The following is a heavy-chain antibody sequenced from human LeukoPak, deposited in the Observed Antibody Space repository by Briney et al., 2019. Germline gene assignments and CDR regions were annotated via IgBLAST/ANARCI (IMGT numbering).Heavy chain of an antibody. CDR2: IIPILGIA. Sequence: ASVKVSCKTSGYTFTGYHMHWVRQAPGQGLEWMGRIIPILGIANYAQKFQGRVTITADKSTSTAYMELSSLRSEDTAVYYCARDSSGYEADYWGQGTLVTVSS. V-gene: IGHV1-69*04. D-gene: IGHD5-12*01. CDR1: GYTFTGYH. J-gene: IGHJ4*02. CDR3: ARDSSGYEADY.